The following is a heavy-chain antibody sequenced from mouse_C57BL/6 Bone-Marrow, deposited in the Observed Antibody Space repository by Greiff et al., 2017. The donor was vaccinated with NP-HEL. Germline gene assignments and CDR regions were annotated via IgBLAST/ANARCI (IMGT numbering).Heavy chain of an antibody. CDR1: GYTFTDYY. J-gene: IGHJ3*01. D-gene: IGHD1-1*01. Sequence: EVHLVESGPVLVKPGASVKMSCKASGYTFTDYYMNWVKQSHGKSLEWIGVINPYNGGTSYNQKFKGKATLTVDKSSSTAYMELNSLTSEDSAVYYCASLLRSGAYWGQGTLVTVSA. CDR3: ASLLRSGAY. V-gene: IGHV1-19*01. CDR2: INPYNGGT.